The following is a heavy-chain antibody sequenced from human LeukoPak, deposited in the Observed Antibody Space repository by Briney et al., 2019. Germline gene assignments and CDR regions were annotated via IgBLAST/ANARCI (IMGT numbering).Heavy chain of an antibody. J-gene: IGHJ6*02. Sequence: SETLSLTCAVSGGSISSNSYYWGWVRQSPGKGLEWIGAIYYSGNTYYSPSLKSRVTISADTSKNQFSLNLSAVTAADAATYYCARHVATNYYYNYCGLDVWGQGTTVTVSS. V-gene: IGHV4-39*01. CDR2: IYYSGNT. CDR1: GGSISSNSYY. CDR3: ARHVATNYYYNYCGLDV.